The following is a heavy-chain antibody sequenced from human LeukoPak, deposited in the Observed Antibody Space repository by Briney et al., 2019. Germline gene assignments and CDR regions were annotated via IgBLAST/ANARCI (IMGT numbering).Heavy chain of an antibody. D-gene: IGHD1-1*01. V-gene: IGHV4-30-2*01. CDR2: IYHSGST. CDR1: GGSISSGGYY. CDR3: ARTRGTVSTRYYYYYMDV. Sequence: PSQTLSLTCTVSGGSISSGGYYWSWIRQPPGKGLEWIGYIYHSGSTYYNPSLKSRVTISVDRSKNQFSLKLSSVTAADTAVYYCARTRGTVSTRYYYYYMDVWGKGTTVTVSS. J-gene: IGHJ6*03.